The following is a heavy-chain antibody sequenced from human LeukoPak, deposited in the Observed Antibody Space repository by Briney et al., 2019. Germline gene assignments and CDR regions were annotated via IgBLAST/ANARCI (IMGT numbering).Heavy chain of an antibody. CDR2: INHSGST. J-gene: IGHJ4*02. CDR1: GGSFSGYY. CDR3: ARRSYNSPFRY. Sequence: SETLSLTCAVYGGSFSGYYWTWIRQPPGKGLEWIGEINHSGSTNYNPSLKSRVTISVDTSKNQFSLKLSSVTAADTAVYYCARRSYNSPFRYWGQGTLVTVSS. V-gene: IGHV4-34*01. D-gene: IGHD5-24*01.